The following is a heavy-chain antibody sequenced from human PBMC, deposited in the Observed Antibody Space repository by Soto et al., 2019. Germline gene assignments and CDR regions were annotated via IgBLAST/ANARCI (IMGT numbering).Heavy chain of an antibody. CDR1: GGSISSGGHY. CDR3: ARTLIRITMVRGVIYYFDY. V-gene: IGHV4-31*03. D-gene: IGHD3-10*01. CDR2: IYYSGST. J-gene: IGHJ4*02. Sequence: SETLSLTCTVSGGSISSGGHYWSWIRQHPGKGLEWIGYIYYSGSTYYNPSLKSRVTISVDTSKNQFSLKLSSVTAADTAVYYCARTLIRITMVRGVIYYFDYWGQGTLVTVSS.